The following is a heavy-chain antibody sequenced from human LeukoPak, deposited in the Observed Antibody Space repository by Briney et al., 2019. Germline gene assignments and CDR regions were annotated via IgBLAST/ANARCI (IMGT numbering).Heavy chain of an antibody. CDR1: GGSISSSSYY. V-gene: IGHV4-39*07. CDR3: ASHRRSSGWYVFDY. D-gene: IGHD6-19*01. Sequence: SETLSLTCTVSGGSISSSSYYWGWIRQPPGKGLEWIGSIYYSGSTNYNPSLKSRVTISVDTSKNQFSLKLSSVTAADTAVYYCASHRRSSGWYVFDYWGQGTLVTVSS. J-gene: IGHJ4*02. CDR2: IYYSGST.